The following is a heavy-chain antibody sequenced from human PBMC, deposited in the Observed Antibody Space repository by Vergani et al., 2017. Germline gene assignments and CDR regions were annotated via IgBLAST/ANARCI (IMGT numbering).Heavy chain of an antibody. V-gene: IGHV3-48*01. D-gene: IGHD6-13*01. CDR2: ISSSSSTI. Sequence: EVQLVESGGGLVQPGGSLILSCPASRFTFSTSPMHWVRQAPGKGLGCFSYISSSSSTIYYADSVKGRFTISRDNAKNSLYLQMNSLRAEDTAVYYCASNLPAAGDYWGQGTLVTVSS. CDR3: ASNLPAAGDY. CDR1: RFTFSTSP. J-gene: IGHJ4*02.